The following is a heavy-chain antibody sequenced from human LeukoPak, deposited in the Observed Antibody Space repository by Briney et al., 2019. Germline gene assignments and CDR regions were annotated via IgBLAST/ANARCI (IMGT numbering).Heavy chain of an antibody. Sequence: GGSLRLSCAASGFTVSSNYMSWVRQAPGKGLEWVSVIYSGGSTYYADSVKGRFTISRDNSKNTLYLQMNSLRAEDTAVYYCARDHDYGDYGVTDYWGQGTLVTVSS. CDR2: IYSGGST. V-gene: IGHV3-53*01. CDR1: GFTVSSNY. J-gene: IGHJ4*02. CDR3: ARDHDYGDYGVTDY. D-gene: IGHD4-17*01.